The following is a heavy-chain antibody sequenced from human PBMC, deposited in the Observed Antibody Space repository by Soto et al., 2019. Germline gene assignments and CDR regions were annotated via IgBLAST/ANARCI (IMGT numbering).Heavy chain of an antibody. CDR1: GASLTGYS. CDR2: INFQGTT. J-gene: IGHJ5*02. CDR3: ARKLEGSVRLVEWVSYMRFDP. Sequence: SETLSLTCDVRGASLTGYSWSWLRQPPGNGTEWIGEINFQGTTNYHPSLRTRVSMSVDTSKSQISLNMSSGTAADTALYFCARKLEGSVRLVEWVSYMRFDPWGPGTLVTVTS. D-gene: IGHD3-3*01. V-gene: IGHV4-34*01.